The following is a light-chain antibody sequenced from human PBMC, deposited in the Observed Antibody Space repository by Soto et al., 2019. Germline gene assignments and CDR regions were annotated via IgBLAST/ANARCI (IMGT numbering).Light chain of an antibody. Sequence: QSALTQPRSVSGSPGQSVIISCTGASSDVSDYNFVSWYQQYAGKAPKVIIYGVDKRSSGVPDRFSGSKSGNTASLTISGLQTEDEAEYFCCSYTGTYTVVFGGGTKLTVL. CDR1: SSDVSDYNF. CDR3: CSYTGTYTVV. J-gene: IGLJ3*02. V-gene: IGLV2-11*01. CDR2: GVD.